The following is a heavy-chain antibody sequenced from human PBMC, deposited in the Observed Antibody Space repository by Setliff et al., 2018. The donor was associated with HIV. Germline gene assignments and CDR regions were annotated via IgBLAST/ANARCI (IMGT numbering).Heavy chain of an antibody. J-gene: IGHJ4*02. D-gene: IGHD3-22*01. V-gene: IGHV4-59*04. CDR2: VCYSRSS. Sequence: PSETLSLTCSVSGGSMKNYYWSWIRQLPGKGLEWIGNVCYSRSSYYNPSLKSRVTISVGTSKNQFSLKLSSVTAADTAVYYCARHGVDDTSANYFRFGVHDHWGQGTQVTVSS. CDR3: ARHGVDDTSANYFRFGVHDH. CDR1: GGSMKNYY.